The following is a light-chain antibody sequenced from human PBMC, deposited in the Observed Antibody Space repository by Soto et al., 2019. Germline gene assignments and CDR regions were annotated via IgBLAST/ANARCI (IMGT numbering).Light chain of an antibody. CDR3: QQYNRWPYT. V-gene: IGKV3-15*01. J-gene: IGKJ2*01. CDR1: QSVSSN. Sequence: EIVMTQSPATLSVSPGERATLSCRASQSVSSNFAWYQQKPGQAPRLLIYGTSTRATGLPPRFSGSGSGTEFTLTISSLQSEDVAVYYCQQYNRWPYTFGQGNKLEIK. CDR2: GTS.